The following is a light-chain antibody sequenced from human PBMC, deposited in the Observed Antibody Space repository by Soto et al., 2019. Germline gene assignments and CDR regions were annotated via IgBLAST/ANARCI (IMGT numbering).Light chain of an antibody. CDR3: LLSYTGARV. CDR2: DTT. J-gene: IGLJ3*02. Sequence: QAVVTQEPSLTVSPGGTVTLTCGSSTGGVTSGHYPYWFQQKPGQAPRTLIYDTTSKHSWTPARFSGSLLGGKASLTLSGAQPEDEAEYYCLLSYTGARVFGGGTKLTVL. V-gene: IGLV7-46*01. CDR1: TGGVTSGHY.